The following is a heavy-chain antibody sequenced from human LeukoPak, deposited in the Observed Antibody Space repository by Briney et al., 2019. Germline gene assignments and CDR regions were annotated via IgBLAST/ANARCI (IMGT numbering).Heavy chain of an antibody. CDR1: GFTFSSYG. CDR2: ISYDGSNK. CDR3: TGPGGGGSHMAFDP. Sequence: GALRLSCAASGFTFSSYGMHWVRQAPGKGLEWAAVISYDGSNKYYADSVKGRFTISRDNSKNTLYLQMNSLRAEDTAVYYCTGPGGGGSHMAFDPWGQGTLVTVSS. J-gene: IGHJ5*02. V-gene: IGHV3-30*03. D-gene: IGHD2-15*01.